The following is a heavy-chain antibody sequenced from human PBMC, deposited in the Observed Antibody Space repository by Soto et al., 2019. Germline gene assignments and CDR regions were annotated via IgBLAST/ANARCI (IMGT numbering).Heavy chain of an antibody. CDR2: ISYDGNDK. CDR1: GFTFSAYA. D-gene: IGHD6-19*01. J-gene: IGHJ4*02. V-gene: IGHV3-30-3*01. Sequence: GGSLRLSCAASGFTFSAYAIHWVRQAPGKGLEWVAVISYDGNDKHYADSVKGRFTISRDNSENTLYLQMNSLRVDDRAVYYCARDPRRLSSGWYGFTPIDYWGLGTLVTVSS. CDR3: ARDPRRLSSGWYGFTPIDY.